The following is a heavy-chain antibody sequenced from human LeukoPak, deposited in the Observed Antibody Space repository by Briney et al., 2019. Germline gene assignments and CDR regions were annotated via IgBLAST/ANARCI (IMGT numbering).Heavy chain of an antibody. CDR3: ARSVEGYCSGGSCYSYYYYMDV. Sequence: PSETLSLTCTVSGGSISSYYWSWIRQPPGKGLEWIGYIYYSGSTNYNPSPKSRVTISVDTSKNQFSLKLSSVTAADTAVYYCARSVEGYCSGGSCYSYYYYMDVRGKGTTVTVSS. V-gene: IGHV4-59*01. CDR2: IYYSGST. J-gene: IGHJ6*03. CDR1: GGSISSYY. D-gene: IGHD2-15*01.